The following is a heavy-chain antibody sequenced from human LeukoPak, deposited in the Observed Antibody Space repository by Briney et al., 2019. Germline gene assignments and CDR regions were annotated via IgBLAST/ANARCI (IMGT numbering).Heavy chain of an antibody. CDR2: IYTSGST. V-gene: IGHV4-4*07. CDR3: ARVGGSSLYFHY. J-gene: IGHJ4*02. D-gene: IGHD6-13*01. CDR1: GGSVSNYY. Sequence: SETLSLTCTVSGGSVSNYYWSWIRQPAGKGLEWIGRIYTSGSTNYNPSLKSRVTMSVDTSKDQFSLKLSSVTAADTTVYYCARVGGSSLYFHYWGQGTVVTVS.